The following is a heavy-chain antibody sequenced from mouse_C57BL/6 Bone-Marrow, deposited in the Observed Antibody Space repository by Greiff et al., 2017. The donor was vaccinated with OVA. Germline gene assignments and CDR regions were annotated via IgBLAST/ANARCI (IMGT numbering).Heavy chain of an antibody. D-gene: IGHD1-1*01. CDR1: GFTFSSYG. Sequence: DVMLVESGGDLVKPGGSLKLSCAASGFTFSSYGMSWVRQTPDKRLEWVATISSGGSYTYYPDSVKGRFTISRDNAKNTLYLQMSSLKSEDTAMYYCARQRDYGSSYDYFDYWGQGTTLTVSS. V-gene: IGHV5-6*02. J-gene: IGHJ2*01. CDR3: ARQRDYGSSYDYFDY. CDR2: ISSGGSYT.